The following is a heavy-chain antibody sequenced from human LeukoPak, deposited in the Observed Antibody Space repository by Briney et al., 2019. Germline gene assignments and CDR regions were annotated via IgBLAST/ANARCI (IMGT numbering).Heavy chain of an antibody. D-gene: IGHD6-13*01. CDR2: IYDSGST. Sequence: SETLSLTCTVSGGSIRSSYYYWGWIRQPPGKGLEWIGSIYDSGSTYYNPSLKSRVTISVDTSKNQFSLKLNSVTAADTAVYYCARLPGYSSRSDMDVWGQGTTVTVSS. CDR1: GGSIRSSYYY. J-gene: IGHJ6*02. V-gene: IGHV4-39*01. CDR3: ARLPGYSSRSDMDV.